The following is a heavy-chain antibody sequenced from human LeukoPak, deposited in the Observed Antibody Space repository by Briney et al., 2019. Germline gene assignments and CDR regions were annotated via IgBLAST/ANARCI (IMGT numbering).Heavy chain of an antibody. CDR1: GFTFSSYG. CDR2: IKQDGSEK. J-gene: IGHJ4*02. D-gene: IGHD2-2*02. Sequence: GGSLRLSCAASGFTFSSYGMHWVRQAPGKGLEWVANIKQDGSEKYYVDSVKGRFTISRDNAKNSLYLQMNSLRAEGTAVYYCARDWYQILYIYDYWGQGTLVTVSS. V-gene: IGHV3-7*01. CDR3: ARDWYQILYIYDY.